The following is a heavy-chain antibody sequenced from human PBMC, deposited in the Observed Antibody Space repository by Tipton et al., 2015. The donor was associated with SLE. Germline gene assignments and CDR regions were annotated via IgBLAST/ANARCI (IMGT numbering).Heavy chain of an antibody. V-gene: IGHV3-49*04. CDR1: GFTFSSQE. D-gene: IGHD4-17*01. CDR3: TNSHDFGDYHGARDS. J-gene: IGHJ3*02. CDR2: VRSKDYGGTT. Sequence: SLRLSCTASGFTFSSQEMNWVRQAPGKGLEWVGFVRSKDYGGTTDYAASVKGRFTISRDDSKSIAYLQMNSLKTEDSALYFCTNSHDFGDYHGARDSWGQAAMVIGSA.